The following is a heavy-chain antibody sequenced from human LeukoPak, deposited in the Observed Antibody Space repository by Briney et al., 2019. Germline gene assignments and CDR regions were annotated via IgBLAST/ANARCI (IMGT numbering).Heavy chain of an antibody. CDR3: ARREYSSSWYVDY. Sequence: GASLQISCKGSGSIFTSYWIGWVRQLPGKGVEWMGIIYPGDSDTRYSPSFQGQVTISADKSISTAYLQWSSLKASDTAMYYCARREYSSSWYVDYWGQGTLVTVST. D-gene: IGHD6-13*01. J-gene: IGHJ4*02. CDR2: IYPGDSDT. V-gene: IGHV5-51*01. CDR1: GSIFTSYW.